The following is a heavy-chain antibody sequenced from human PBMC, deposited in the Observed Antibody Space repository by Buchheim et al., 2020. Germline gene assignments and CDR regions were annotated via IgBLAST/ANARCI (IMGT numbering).Heavy chain of an antibody. CDR3: ATDSSGYYWFDR. Sequence: QVQLQESGPGLVKPSQTLSLTCTVSGDSISSGRYYLTWIRQHPGKGLEWIGYVYYSGSTRYNPSLESRLTISVDTSKNQFSLKLSSVTAADTAVYYCATDSSGYYWFDRWGQGTL. J-gene: IGHJ5*02. V-gene: IGHV4-31*03. CDR2: VYYSGST. CDR1: GDSISSGRYY. D-gene: IGHD3-22*01.